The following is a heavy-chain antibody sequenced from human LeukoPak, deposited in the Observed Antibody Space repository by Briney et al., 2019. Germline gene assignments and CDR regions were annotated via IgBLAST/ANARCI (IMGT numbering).Heavy chain of an antibody. CDR3: AREVYSSGWPSSYYFDY. CDR2: INSDGSST. CDR1: GFTFSSYW. V-gene: IGHV3-74*01. J-gene: IGHJ4*02. D-gene: IGHD6-19*01. Sequence: GGSLRLSCAASGFTFSSYWMPWVRQAPGKGPVWVSRINSDGSSTSYADSVKGRFTISRDNAKNTLYLQMNSLRAEDTAVYYCAREVYSSGWPSSYYFDYWGQGTLVTVSS.